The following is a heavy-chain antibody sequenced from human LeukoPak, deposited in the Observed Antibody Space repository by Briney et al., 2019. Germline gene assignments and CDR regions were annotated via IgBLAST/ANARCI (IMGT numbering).Heavy chain of an antibody. CDR1: GYTFTSYG. Sequence: ASVKVSCKASGYTFTSYGISWVRQAPEQGLEWMGWISAYNGNTNYAQKLQGRVTMTTDTSTSTAYMELRSLRSDDTAVYYCARDGPTYYDILTGYTYGMDVWGQGTTVTVSS. J-gene: IGHJ6*02. D-gene: IGHD3-9*01. CDR2: ISAYNGNT. CDR3: ARDGPTYYDILTGYTYGMDV. V-gene: IGHV1-18*01.